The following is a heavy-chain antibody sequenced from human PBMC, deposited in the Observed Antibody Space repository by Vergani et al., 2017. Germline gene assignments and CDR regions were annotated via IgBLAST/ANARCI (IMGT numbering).Heavy chain of an antibody. CDR2: IYHSGST. Sequence: QVQLHESGPGLVKPSETLSLTFAVSGYSISSGYYWGWIRQPPGKGLEWIGSIYHSGSTYYNPSLKSRVTISVDTSKNQFSLKLSSVTAADTAVYYCARLVGGISRGFDYWDQGTLVTVSS. J-gene: IGHJ4*02. CDR3: ARLVGGISRGFDY. V-gene: IGHV4-38-2*01. CDR1: GYSISSGYY. D-gene: IGHD4-23*01.